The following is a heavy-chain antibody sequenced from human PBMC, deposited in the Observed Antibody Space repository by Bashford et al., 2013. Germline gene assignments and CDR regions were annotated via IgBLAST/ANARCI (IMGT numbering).Heavy chain of an antibody. CDR3: AKSAYGPDYFDS. CDR1: GFTFSSYG. V-gene: IGHV3-30*18. CDR2: ISYDGSNK. D-gene: IGHD4-17*01. J-gene: IGHJ4*02. Sequence: GGSLRLSCAASGFTFSSYGMHWVRQAPGKGLEWVAVISYDGSNKYYADSVKGRFTISRDNSKNTLYLQMNSLRAEDTAVYYCAKSAYGPDYFDSWGQGTLVTVSS.